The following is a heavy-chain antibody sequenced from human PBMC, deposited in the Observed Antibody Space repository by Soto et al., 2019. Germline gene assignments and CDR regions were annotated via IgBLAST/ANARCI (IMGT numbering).Heavy chain of an antibody. V-gene: IGHV3-23*01. CDR2: ISGSGGST. Sequence: EVQLLESGGGLVQPGGSLRLSCAASGFTFSSYAMSWVRQAPGKGLEWVSAISGSGGSTYYADSVKGRFTISRDNSKNTLYLQMNSLRAEDTAVYYCAKDLGKVVTPDVGYFDYWGQGTLVTVSS. D-gene: IGHD2-21*02. CDR3: AKDLGKVVTPDVGYFDY. CDR1: GFTFSSYA. J-gene: IGHJ4*02.